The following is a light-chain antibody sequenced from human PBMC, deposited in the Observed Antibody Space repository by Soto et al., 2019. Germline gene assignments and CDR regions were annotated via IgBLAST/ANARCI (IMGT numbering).Light chain of an antibody. CDR3: QQYNSYSRT. V-gene: IGKV1-5*01. CDR1: QSISSY. Sequence: DIQMTQSPSSLSASVGDRVTITCRASQSISSYLNWYQHKPGKAPKLLIYAASSLQTGVPSRFSGSRSGTDFALTISSLQPDDFATYYCQQYNSYSRTFGQGTKVDIK. J-gene: IGKJ1*01. CDR2: AAS.